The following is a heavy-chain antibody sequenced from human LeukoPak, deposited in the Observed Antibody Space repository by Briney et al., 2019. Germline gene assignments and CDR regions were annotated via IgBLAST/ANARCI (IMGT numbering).Heavy chain of an antibody. J-gene: IGHJ6*04. CDR2: IIPIFGTA. Sequence: SVKVSCEASGGTFSIYAISWVRQAPGQGLEWMGGIIPIFGTANYAQKFQGRVTITADKSTSTAYMELSSLRSEDTAVYYCASALQTSNYYYGMDVWGKGTTVTVSS. CDR1: GGTFSIYA. V-gene: IGHV1-69*06. CDR3: ASALQTSNYYYGMDV.